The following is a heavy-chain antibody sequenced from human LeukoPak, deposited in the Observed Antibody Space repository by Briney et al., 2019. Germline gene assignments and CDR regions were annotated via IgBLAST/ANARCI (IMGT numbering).Heavy chain of an antibody. CDR3: ARVSRTFGGVIVIQGIDY. J-gene: IGHJ4*02. Sequence: ASVKVSCKASGYTFTSYGISWVRQAPGQGLEWMGWISAYHGNTNYAQKLQGRVTMTTDTSTSTAYMALRSLTSDDTAVYYCARVSRTFGGVIVIQGIDYWGQGTLVTVSS. CDR1: GYTFTSYG. CDR2: ISAYHGNT. V-gene: IGHV1-18*01. D-gene: IGHD3-16*02.